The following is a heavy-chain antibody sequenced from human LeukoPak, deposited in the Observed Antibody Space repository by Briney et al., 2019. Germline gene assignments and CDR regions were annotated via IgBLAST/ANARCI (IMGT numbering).Heavy chain of an antibody. CDR2: INPNSGGT. D-gene: IGHD2-15*01. CDR1: GYTFTGYY. V-gene: IGHV1-2*02. CDR3: ARDSCSGGSCYPYYFDY. J-gene: IGHJ4*02. Sequence: EASVKVSCKASGYTFTGYYMHWVRQAPGQGLEWMGWINPNSGGTNYAQKFQGRVTMTRDTSTSTAYMELSSLRSDDTAVYYCARDSCSGGSCYPYYFDYWGQGTLVTVSS.